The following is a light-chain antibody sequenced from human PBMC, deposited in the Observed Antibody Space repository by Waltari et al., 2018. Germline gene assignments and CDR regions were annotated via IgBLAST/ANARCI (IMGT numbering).Light chain of an antibody. Sequence: EIVLTQSPGTLSLSPGERATLSCRASQSVSRNYLNWYQQKGGQAPRLLIHGASIRATGIPDRFSGSGSGTDFTLTISRLEPEDFAVYYCQQYGGEVLTCGGGTKVEI. CDR2: GAS. CDR3: QQYGGEVLT. J-gene: IGKJ4*01. V-gene: IGKV3-20*01. CDR1: QSVSRNY.